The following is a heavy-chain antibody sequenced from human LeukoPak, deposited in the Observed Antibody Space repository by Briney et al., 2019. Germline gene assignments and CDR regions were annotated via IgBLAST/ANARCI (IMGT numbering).Heavy chain of an antibody. CDR3: AKDPQVRGLDYFDY. V-gene: IGHV3-30*02. CDR1: GFTFSSYG. D-gene: IGHD3-10*01. J-gene: IGHJ4*02. Sequence: GGSLRLSCAASGFTFSSYGMHWVRQAPGKGLEWVAFIRYDGSSKYYADSVKGRFTISRDNSKNTLSLQMSSLRPEDTAVYYCAKDPQVRGLDYFDYWGQGTLVTVSS. CDR2: IRYDGSSK.